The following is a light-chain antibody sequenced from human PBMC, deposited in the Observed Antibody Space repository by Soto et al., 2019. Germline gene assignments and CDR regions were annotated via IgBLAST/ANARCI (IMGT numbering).Light chain of an antibody. CDR3: QPDTNTNAPCM. CDR2: DAS. Sequence: DIQVTRSPPTLSASVGARVTVTSLASQTSSTRKAWYHQKPGKAPKLLVYDASTLHSGVAPRFSGSGSGTEFTPVITGLQADDAATSYYQPDTNTNAPCMFGQG. CDR1: QTSSTR. V-gene: IGKV1-5*01. J-gene: IGKJ2*01.